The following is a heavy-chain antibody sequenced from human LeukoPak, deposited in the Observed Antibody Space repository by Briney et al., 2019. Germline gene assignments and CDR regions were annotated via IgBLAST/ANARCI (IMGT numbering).Heavy chain of an antibody. V-gene: IGHV4-39*01. J-gene: IGHJ5*02. CDR3: ARHVRIMVNWFDP. CDR1: GGSISSSSYY. Sequence: SETLSLTCTVSGGSISSSSYYWGWIRQPPGKGLEWIGEINHSGSTNYNPSLKSRVTISVDTSKNQFSLKLSSVTAADTAVYYCARHVRIMVNWFDPWGQGTLVTVSS. CDR2: INHSGST. D-gene: IGHD3-10*01.